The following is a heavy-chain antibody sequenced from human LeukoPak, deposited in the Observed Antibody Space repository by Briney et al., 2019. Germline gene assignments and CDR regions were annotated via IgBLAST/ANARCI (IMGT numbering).Heavy chain of an antibody. Sequence: GASVKVSCKASGYTFTSYDINWVRQATGQGREWMGWMHPNSGNTGYAQKFQGRVTMTRNTSISTAYMELSSLRSEDTAVYYCASRSGSYWPYYYYGMDVWGQGTTVTVSS. D-gene: IGHD3-10*01. V-gene: IGHV1-8*01. CDR3: ASRSGSYWPYYYYGMDV. CDR2: MHPNSGNT. CDR1: GYTFTSYD. J-gene: IGHJ6*02.